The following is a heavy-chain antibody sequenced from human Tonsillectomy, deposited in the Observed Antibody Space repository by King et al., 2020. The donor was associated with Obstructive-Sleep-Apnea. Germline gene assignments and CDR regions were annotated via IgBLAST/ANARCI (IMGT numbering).Heavy chain of an antibody. CDR1: GGSISSSSYY. D-gene: IGHD6-19*01. J-gene: IGHJ4*02. CDR3: ARDPWGPIQRGAVAGTSFDY. CDR2: IYYSGST. V-gene: IGHV4-39*07. Sequence: LQLQESGPGLVKPSETLSLTCTVSGGSISSSSYYWGWIRQPPGKGLEWIGSIYYSGSTYYNPSLKSRVTISVDTSKNQFSLKLSSVTAADTAVYYCARDPWGPIQRGAVAGTSFDYWGQGTLVTVSS.